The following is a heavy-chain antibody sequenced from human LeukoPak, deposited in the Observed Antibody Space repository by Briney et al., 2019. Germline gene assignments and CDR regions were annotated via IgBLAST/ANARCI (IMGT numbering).Heavy chain of an antibody. CDR3: ARDEGYYGSGTHGDY. CDR2: ISSSGSTI. D-gene: IGHD3-10*01. J-gene: IGHJ4*02. V-gene: IGHV3-11*01. CDR1: GFTFSDYY. Sequence: GGSLRLSCAASGFTFSDYYMSWIRQAPGKGLEWVSYISSSGSTIYYADPVKGRFTISRDNAKNLLYLQMNSLRAEDTAVYYCARDEGYYGSGTHGDYWGQGTLVTVSS.